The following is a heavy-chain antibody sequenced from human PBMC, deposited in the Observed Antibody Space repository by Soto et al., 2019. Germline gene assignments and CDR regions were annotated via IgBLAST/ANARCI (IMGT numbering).Heavy chain of an antibody. CDR3: ARGIDFYFDL. Sequence: EVQLVESGGDLVRPGGSLSLSCVASGFTFSNYWMHWVRQAPGKGLEWVSRINSDESSRAYADSVKGRFISSRDNDKNSLSLEMNSLRAEDTAVYYCARGIDFYFDLWGRGTLVTVSS. J-gene: IGHJ2*01. V-gene: IGHV3-74*01. CDR1: GFTFSNYW. CDR2: INSDESSR.